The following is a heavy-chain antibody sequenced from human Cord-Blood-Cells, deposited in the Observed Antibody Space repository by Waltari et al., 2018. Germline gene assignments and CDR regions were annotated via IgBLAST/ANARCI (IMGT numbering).Heavy chain of an antibody. V-gene: IGHV3-30*02. CDR1: GFTFSSYG. CDR3: AKERVTTEYFQH. D-gene: IGHD4-4*01. CDR2: IRYDGSNK. J-gene: IGHJ1*01. Sequence: QVQLVESGGGVVQPGGSLRLSCAASGFTFSSYGMHWVRQAPGKGLGGVACIRYDGSNKYYADAVKGGFTISRDNSKNTLYLQMNSLRAEDTAVYYCAKERVTTEYFQHWGQGTLVTVSS.